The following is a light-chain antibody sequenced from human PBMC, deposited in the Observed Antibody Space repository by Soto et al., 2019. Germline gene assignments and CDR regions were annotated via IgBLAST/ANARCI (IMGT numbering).Light chain of an antibody. CDR1: QSISSW. J-gene: IGKJ4*01. CDR2: DAS. V-gene: IGKV1-5*01. Sequence: DPQMTQSPSTLSASVGDRVTITCRASQSISSWLAWYQQKPGKAPKLLIYDASNLESGVPSRFSGSGSGTEFTLTISSLQPDDFATYYCQQYNTYPLTFGGGTKVEIK. CDR3: QQYNTYPLT.